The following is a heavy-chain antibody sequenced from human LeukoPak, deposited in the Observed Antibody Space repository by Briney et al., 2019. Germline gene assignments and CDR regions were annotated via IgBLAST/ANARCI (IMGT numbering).Heavy chain of an antibody. CDR2: IYPGYSDT. CDR3: ASPLWSGSNWFGP. J-gene: IGHJ5*02. D-gene: IGHD3-3*01. CDR1: GYSFTSYW. V-gene: IGHV5-51*01. Sequence: GESLKISCKGSGYSFTSYWIGWVRQMPGKGLEGMGIIYPGYSDTRYSPSFPGQVTISADKSISTAYLQWSSMKASDTAMYYCASPLWSGSNWFGPWGQGTLVTVSS.